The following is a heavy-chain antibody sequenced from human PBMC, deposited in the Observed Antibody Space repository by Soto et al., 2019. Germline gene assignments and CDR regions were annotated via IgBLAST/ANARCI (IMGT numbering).Heavy chain of an antibody. CDR3: AKDRGGRSNWFDP. Sequence: PGGSLRLSCAASGFTFSSYGMHWVRQAPGKGLEWVAVISYDGSNKYYADSVKGRFTISRDNSKNTLYLQMNSLRAEDTAVYYCAKDRGGRSNWFDPWGQGTLVTVSS. CDR2: ISYDGSNK. D-gene: IGHD3-10*01. V-gene: IGHV3-30*18. J-gene: IGHJ5*02. CDR1: GFTFSSYG.